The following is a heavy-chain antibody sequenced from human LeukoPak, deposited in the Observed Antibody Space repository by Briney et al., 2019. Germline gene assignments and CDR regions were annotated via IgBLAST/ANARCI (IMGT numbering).Heavy chain of an antibody. V-gene: IGHV3-21*01. J-gene: IGHJ4*02. CDR2: ISSSSSYI. Sequence: NAGGSLRLSCAASGFTFSSYSMNWVRQAPGKGLEWVSSISSSSSYIYYADSVKGRFTISRDNAKNSLYLQMNSLRAEDTAVYYCARGGYSYGLALWYWGQGTLVTVSS. CDR1: GFTFSSYS. CDR3: ARGGYSYGLALWY. D-gene: IGHD5-18*01.